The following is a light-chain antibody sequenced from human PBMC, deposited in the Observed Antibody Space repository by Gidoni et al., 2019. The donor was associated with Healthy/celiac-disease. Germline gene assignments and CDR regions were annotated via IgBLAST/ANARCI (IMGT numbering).Light chain of an antibody. J-gene: IGKJ1*01. CDR3: QQCGSSLWT. V-gene: IGKV3-20*01. CDR2: GAS. Sequence: EIVLTQSPGTLSLSPGERATLSCRASQNLSSSYLAWYQQRPGQAPRLLIYGASSRATGIPDRFSGSGSGTDFTLTISRLEPEDFALYYCQQCGSSLWTFXQXTKVE. CDR1: QNLSSSY.